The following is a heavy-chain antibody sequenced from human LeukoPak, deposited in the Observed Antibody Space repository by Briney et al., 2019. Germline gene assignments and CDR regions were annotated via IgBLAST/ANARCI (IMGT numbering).Heavy chain of an antibody. CDR3: ANWYGGRADDYYMDV. Sequence: AGCLRLSCAASGFTFSSYGMHWVRQAPGKGLEWVAFIRYDGSNKYYADSVKGRFTISRDNSKNPLYLQMNSLRAEDTAVYYCANWYGGRADDYYMDVWGKGTTVTVSS. V-gene: IGHV3-30*02. J-gene: IGHJ6*03. CDR1: GFTFSSYG. D-gene: IGHD4-23*01. CDR2: IRYDGSNK.